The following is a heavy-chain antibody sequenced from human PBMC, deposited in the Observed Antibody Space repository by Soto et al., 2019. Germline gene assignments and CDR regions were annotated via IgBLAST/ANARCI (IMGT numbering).Heavy chain of an antibody. V-gene: IGHV1-69*13. J-gene: IGHJ6*02. Sequence: SVKLSCKASVGTFSIYAISWVRQAPGQGLEWMGGIIPIFGTANYAQKFQGRVTITADESTSTAYMELSSLRSEDTAVYYCARLDRGYSGYPYYYYGMDVWGQGTTVTVSS. CDR3: ARLDRGYSGYPYYYYGMDV. CDR1: VGTFSIYA. D-gene: IGHD5-12*01. CDR2: IIPIFGTA.